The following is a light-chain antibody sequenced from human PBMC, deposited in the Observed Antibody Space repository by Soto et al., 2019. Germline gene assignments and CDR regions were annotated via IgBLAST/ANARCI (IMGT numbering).Light chain of an antibody. CDR3: TSYASGSSHVV. CDR2: DVN. CDR1: SSDIGGYDY. Sequence: QSALTQPASVSGSPGQSITLSCTGTSSDIGGYDYVSWYQRHPGKAPKLIIYDVNNRPSGVSNRFSGSKSGNTASLTISGLQCEDEADYYCTSYASGSSHVVFGGGTKLTVL. V-gene: IGLV2-14*01. J-gene: IGLJ2*01.